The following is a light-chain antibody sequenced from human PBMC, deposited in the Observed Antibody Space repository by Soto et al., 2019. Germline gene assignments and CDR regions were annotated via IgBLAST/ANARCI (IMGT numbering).Light chain of an antibody. CDR3: RSYTASSTPYV. CDR2: DIS. J-gene: IGLJ1*01. V-gene: IGLV2-14*01. Sequence: QSVLTQPASVSGSPGQSITISCTGTSSDVGGYNFVSWYQQHPGKAPKLITYDISNRPSGVSNRFSGSKSGNTASLTISGLQAEDEADYYCRSYTASSTPYVFGTGTKLTVL. CDR1: SSDVGGYNF.